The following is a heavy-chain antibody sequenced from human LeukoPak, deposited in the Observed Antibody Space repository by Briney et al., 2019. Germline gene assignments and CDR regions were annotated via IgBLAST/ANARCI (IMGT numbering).Heavy chain of an antibody. D-gene: IGHD4-17*01. CDR2: IYYSGST. CDR3: ARLNYGDYVPGSAFDI. J-gene: IGHJ3*02. Sequence: SETLSLTCTVSGGSISSSSYYWSWIRQPPGKGLEWIGYIYYSGSTNYNPSLKSRVTISVDTSKNQFSLKLSSVTAADTAVYYCARLNYGDYVPGSAFDIWGQGTMVTVSS. CDR1: GGSISSSSYY. V-gene: IGHV4-61*05.